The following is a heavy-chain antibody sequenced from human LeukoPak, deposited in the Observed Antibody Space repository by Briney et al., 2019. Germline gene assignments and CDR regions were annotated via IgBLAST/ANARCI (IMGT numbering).Heavy chain of an antibody. CDR3: ARAGYSYGTGYYFDY. D-gene: IGHD5-18*01. J-gene: IGHJ4*02. Sequence: SSETLSLTCTVSGGSISSYYWSWIRLPPGKGLEWIGYIYYTGATYYNPSLKSRVTISLDTSKNQFSLKLSSVTAADAAVYYCARAGYSYGTGYYFDYWGQGALVTVSS. V-gene: IGHV4-59*01. CDR1: GGSISSYY. CDR2: IYYTGAT.